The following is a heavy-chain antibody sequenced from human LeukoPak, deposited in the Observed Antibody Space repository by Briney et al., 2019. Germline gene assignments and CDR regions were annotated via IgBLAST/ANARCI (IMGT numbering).Heavy chain of an antibody. CDR1: GFTFSSYS. CDR2: ISTTSRYI. D-gene: IGHD5-12*01. Sequence: GGSLRLSCAASGFTFSSYSMNWVRQAPGKGLEWVSSISTTSRYIYYADSVKGRFTVSRDNAKNSLYLQMNSLRAEDTAVYYCARGNSDYDHEYWGQGTLVTASS. J-gene: IGHJ4*02. V-gene: IGHV3-21*01. CDR3: ARGNSDYDHEY.